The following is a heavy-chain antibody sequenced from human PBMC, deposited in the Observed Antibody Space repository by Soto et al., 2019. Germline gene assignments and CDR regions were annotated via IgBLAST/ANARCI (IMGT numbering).Heavy chain of an antibody. V-gene: IGHV3-7*01. J-gene: IGHJ4*02. CDR3: FNVAFGY. CDR2: INQDGSEK. CDR1: GFSFSSNW. Sequence: EVQLVESGGGLVQPGGSLRLSCTASGFSFSSNWMSWVRQAPGKGPEWVANINQDGSEKYFADSVKGRFTISRDNAKNSLYLQMDSLRVEDTALYYCFNVAFGYWGRGTLVTVSS.